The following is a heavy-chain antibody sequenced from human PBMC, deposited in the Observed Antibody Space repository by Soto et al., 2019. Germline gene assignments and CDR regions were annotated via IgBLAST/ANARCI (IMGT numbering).Heavy chain of an antibody. Sequence: PSETMSLTCTVSGGSISSYYWSWIRQPPGKGLEWIGYIYYSGSTNYNPSLKSRVTISVDTSKNQFSLKLSSVTAADTAVYYCAREDDYSFDYWGQGTLVTVS. V-gene: IGHV4-59*01. CDR3: AREDDYSFDY. J-gene: IGHJ4*02. CDR2: IYYSGST. CDR1: GGSISSYY. D-gene: IGHD2-21*02.